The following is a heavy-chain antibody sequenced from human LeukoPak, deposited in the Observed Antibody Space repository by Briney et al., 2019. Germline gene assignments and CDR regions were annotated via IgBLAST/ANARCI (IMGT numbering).Heavy chain of an antibody. CDR3: TRRITGPLGAFDL. J-gene: IGHJ3*01. CDR1: GFIFSGSA. CDR2: IRGKADNYAT. V-gene: IGHV3-73*01. Sequence: PGGSLRLSCAASGFIFSGSAMHWVRQASGKGLEWVGRIRGKADNYATAYAASVRGRFTISRDDSKNTAYLQMNSLKVEDTAVYYCTRRITGPLGAFDLWGQGTMVTVSS. D-gene: IGHD1-14*01.